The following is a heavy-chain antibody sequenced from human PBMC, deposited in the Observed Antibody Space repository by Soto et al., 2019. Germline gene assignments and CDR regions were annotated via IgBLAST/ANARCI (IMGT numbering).Heavy chain of an antibody. J-gene: IGHJ6*02. CDR2: IFSNDEK. CDR3: VRFHCSSTSCYPDV. CDR1: GFSLSNARMG. Sequence: QVTLKESGPVLVKPTETLTLTCTVSGFSLSNARMGVSWIRQPPGKALEWLAHIFSNDEKSYSTSLKSRLTISKDTSKTRGVLTITNMTHVDISKYYGVRFHCSSTSCYPDVGGQGTPATVS. V-gene: IGHV2-26*01. D-gene: IGHD2-2*01.